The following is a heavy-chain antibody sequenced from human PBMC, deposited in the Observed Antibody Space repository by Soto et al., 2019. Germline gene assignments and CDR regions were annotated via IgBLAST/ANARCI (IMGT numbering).Heavy chain of an antibody. J-gene: IGHJ6*02. D-gene: IGHD5-18*01. CDR1: GGSFSSYA. CDR2: IIPLLDTT. V-gene: IGHV1-69*10. Sequence: SVKVSCKVSGGSFSSYAFNWVRQAPGQGLEWMGGIIPLLDTTNYAQNLQDRVTITADKSTYTVYMELCSLRSEDTALYYCARDPRYSYGDPPHRGMDVWGQGTTVTVSS. CDR3: ARDPRYSYGDPPHRGMDV.